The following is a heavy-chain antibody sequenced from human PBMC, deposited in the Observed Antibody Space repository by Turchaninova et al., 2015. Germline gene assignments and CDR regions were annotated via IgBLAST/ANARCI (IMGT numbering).Heavy chain of an antibody. Sequence: EVQLVESGGGLVQPGGSLRLSCEDSGFTFSNSDMNWVRQAPGKGLEWVSVFSGSGGRTYYADSVTGRFTISRDTSKNTLYLQMNSLRAEDTALYYCAKGDTDLDSWGQGTLVTVSS. V-gene: IGHV3-23*04. CDR3: AKGDTDLDS. CDR1: GFTFSNSD. CDR2: FSGSGGRT. J-gene: IGHJ4*02.